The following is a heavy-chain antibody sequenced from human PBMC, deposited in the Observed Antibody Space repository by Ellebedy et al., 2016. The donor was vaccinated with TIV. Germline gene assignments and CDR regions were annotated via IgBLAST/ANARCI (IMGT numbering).Heavy chain of an antibody. CDR3: AKHDYCSITACPFDY. V-gene: IGHV3-23*01. CDR2: ISGSGETT. D-gene: IGHD2-2*01. CDR1: GFTFSTYA. Sequence: GGSLRLXXAASGFTFSTYAMSWVRRAPGKGLEWVSVISGSGETTYYADSVKSRFTISRDNSKNTLYMQMNSLRADDTAVYYCAKHDYCSITACPFDYWGQGTLVPVSS. J-gene: IGHJ4*02.